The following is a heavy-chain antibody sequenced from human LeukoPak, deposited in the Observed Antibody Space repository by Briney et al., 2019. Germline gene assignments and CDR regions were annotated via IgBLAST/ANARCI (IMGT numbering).Heavy chain of an antibody. CDR2: IYPTDSDT. D-gene: IGHD6-13*01. CDR3: ATVPSYSTNWHRDAFDI. V-gene: IGHV5-51*01. J-gene: IGHJ3*02. CDR1: GYSFASYW. Sequence: GESLKISCKGSGYSFASYWIGWVRQVPGKGLEWMGIIYPTDSDTRYSPSFQGQVTISADKSISTAYLQWSSLRASDTAIYYCATVPSYSTNWHRDAFDIWGQGTMVTVSS.